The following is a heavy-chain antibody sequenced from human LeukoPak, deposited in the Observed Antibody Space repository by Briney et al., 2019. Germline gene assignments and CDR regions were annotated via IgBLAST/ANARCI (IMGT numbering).Heavy chain of an antibody. Sequence: ASVKVSCKATGYTFTGYYMHWVRQAPGQGLEWMGWINPNSGGTNYAQKYQGRVTMTRDTSISTAYMELSRLRSDDTAVYYCARDGYDQGSVRYWGQGTLVTVSS. D-gene: IGHD3-10*01. V-gene: IGHV1-2*02. CDR1: GYTFTGYY. CDR2: INPNSGGT. J-gene: IGHJ4*02. CDR3: ARDGYDQGSVRY.